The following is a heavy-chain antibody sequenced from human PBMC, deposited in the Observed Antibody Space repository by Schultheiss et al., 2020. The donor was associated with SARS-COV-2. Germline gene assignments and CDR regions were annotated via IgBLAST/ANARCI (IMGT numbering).Heavy chain of an antibody. Sequence: GGSLRLSCAASGFTFSSYAMHWVRQAPGKGLEWVAVISYDGSNKYYADSVKGRFTISRDNSKNTLYLQMNSLRAEDTAVYYCAKDLSVGFLEWLPRGSAFYGMDVWGQGTTVTVSS. J-gene: IGHJ6*02. CDR1: GFTFSSYA. V-gene: IGHV3-30-3*01. CDR3: AKDLSVGFLEWLPRGSAFYGMDV. CDR2: ISYDGSNK. D-gene: IGHD3-3*01.